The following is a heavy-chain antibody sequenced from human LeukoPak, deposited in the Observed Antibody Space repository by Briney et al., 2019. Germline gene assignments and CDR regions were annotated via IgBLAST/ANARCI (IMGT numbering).Heavy chain of an antibody. V-gene: IGHV1-18*01. Sequence: ASVKVSCKPSGYTFTTYGISWVRQAPGQGLEWMGWISAHNGNTNYAQKLQGRVTMTTDASTSTAYMELRSLRSDDTAVYYCARDRGNYDSSDPLDYWGQGTLVTVSS. CDR2: ISAHNGNT. J-gene: IGHJ4*02. CDR1: GYTFTTYG. CDR3: ARDRGNYDSSDPLDY. D-gene: IGHD3-22*01.